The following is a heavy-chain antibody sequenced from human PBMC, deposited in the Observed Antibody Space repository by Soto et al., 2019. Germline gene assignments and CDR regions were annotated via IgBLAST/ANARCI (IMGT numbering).Heavy chain of an antibody. V-gene: IGHV1-69*01. CDR1: GGTFSSYA. CDR2: ISPIFGTA. D-gene: IGHD3-9*01. J-gene: IGHJ4*02. Sequence: QVQLVQSGAEVKKPGSSVKVSCKASGGTFSSYAISWVRQAPGQGLEWMGGISPIFGTANYAQKFQGRVTITADESTSTAYMELSSLRSEDTAVYYCARALGKPNYDILTGPFDYWGQGTLVTVSS. CDR3: ARALGKPNYDILTGPFDY.